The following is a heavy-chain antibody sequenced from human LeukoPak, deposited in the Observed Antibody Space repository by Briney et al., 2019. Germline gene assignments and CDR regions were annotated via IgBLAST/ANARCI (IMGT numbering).Heavy chain of an antibody. J-gene: IGHJ3*02. Sequence: PGGSLRLSCAASGFTFSSYGIHWVRQAPGKGLEWVAFIRYDGSNKYYADSVKGRFTISRDNSKNTLYLQMNSLRAEDTAVYYCARVMGSGSYDAFDIWGQGTMVTVSS. V-gene: IGHV3-30*02. CDR3: ARVMGSGSYDAFDI. CDR1: GFTFSSYG. CDR2: IRYDGSNK. D-gene: IGHD3-10*01.